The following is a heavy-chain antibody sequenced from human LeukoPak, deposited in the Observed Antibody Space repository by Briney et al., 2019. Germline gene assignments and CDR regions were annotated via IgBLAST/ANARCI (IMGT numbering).Heavy chain of an antibody. Sequence: PSETLSLTCTVSGGPISSGGSVSSSPYYWGWIRQPPGKGLEWIATILYTGSTYYNPSLKSRVTISSDTSKNQFSLKLTSVTAADTAVYYCARLRDYGPHLDYRGPGTLVTISS. CDR3: ARLRDYGPHLDY. D-gene: IGHD4-17*01. CDR1: GGPISSGGSVSSSPYY. V-gene: IGHV4-39*01. CDR2: ILYTGST. J-gene: IGHJ4*02.